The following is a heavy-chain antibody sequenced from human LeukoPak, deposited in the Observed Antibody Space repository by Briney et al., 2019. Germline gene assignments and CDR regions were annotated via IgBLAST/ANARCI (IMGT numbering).Heavy chain of an antibody. D-gene: IGHD6-13*01. CDR2: IGSDNTDI. J-gene: IGHJ6*03. CDR3: ARLDRADYSTSPIPYYNYFMDA. V-gene: IGHV3-21*06. Sequence: GGSPRLACAPSGFTISHYTVTCDCQAPGTGLEWVSSIGSDNTDIYYADSVRGRFTISRDNAKNLFYLRMNSLRAEDTAVYYCARLDRADYSTSPIPYYNYFMDAWDKGTTVTVSS. CDR1: GFTISHYT.